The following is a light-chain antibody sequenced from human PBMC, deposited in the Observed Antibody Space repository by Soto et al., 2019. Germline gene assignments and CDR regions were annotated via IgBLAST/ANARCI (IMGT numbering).Light chain of an antibody. CDR3: QQANSVPRT. V-gene: IGKV1-12*01. J-gene: IGKJ4*01. CDR1: QGFSTW. CDR2: YAS. Sequence: DIPMTQSPSSVSASVGDSVTITCRASQGFSTWLAWYRRKPGRAPELLIYYASSLYSGVPSRFSGSGSGTDFTLTISSLQPEDCATYYCQQANSVPRTVGGGTEVEIK.